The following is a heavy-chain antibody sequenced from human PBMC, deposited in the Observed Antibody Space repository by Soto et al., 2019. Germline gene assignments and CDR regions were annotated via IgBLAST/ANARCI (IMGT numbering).Heavy chain of an antibody. CDR1: GASVSSDNW. J-gene: IGHJ3*02. V-gene: IGHV4-4*02. Sequence: QMRLQESGPGLVKPSGTLSLACAVSGASVSSDNWWSWVRQPPGKGLEWIGEIFHSETTNYNPSLKSRATISVDKSKTRFSRPLPFVTAADRAVYYCAKNGWYSADIWGQGTMVTVSS. CDR3: AKNGWYSADI. D-gene: IGHD6-19*01. CDR2: IFHSETT.